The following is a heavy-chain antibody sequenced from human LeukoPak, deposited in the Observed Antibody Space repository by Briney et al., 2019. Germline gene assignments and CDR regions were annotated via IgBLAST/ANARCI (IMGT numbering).Heavy chain of an antibody. CDR1: GGSIGSYY. V-gene: IGHV4-59*08. Sequence: TSETLSLTCTVSGGSIGSYYWSWIRQPPGKGLEWIGYIYYSGSTNYNPSLKSRVTISVETSKNQFSLKLSSVTAADTAVYYCARSGVVDLDYWGQGTLVTVSS. J-gene: IGHJ4*02. CDR3: ARSGVVDLDY. CDR2: IYYSGST. D-gene: IGHD3-22*01.